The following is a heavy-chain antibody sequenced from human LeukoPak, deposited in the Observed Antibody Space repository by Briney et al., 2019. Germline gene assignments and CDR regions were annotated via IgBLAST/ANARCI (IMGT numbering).Heavy chain of an antibody. CDR2: IFKNGNT. J-gene: IGHJ5*02. CDR1: GDSISTTGYF. CDR3: AGTGIRNWFDP. V-gene: IGHV4-39*01. D-gene: IGHD1-14*01. Sequence: SETLSLTCSVFGDSISTTGYFWVWIRQSPGRGLEWIGSIFKNGNTSYNMSLKSRVTISVDTSKNEFYLNLASVTAADTAVYFCAGTGIRNWFDPWGQGILVTVSS.